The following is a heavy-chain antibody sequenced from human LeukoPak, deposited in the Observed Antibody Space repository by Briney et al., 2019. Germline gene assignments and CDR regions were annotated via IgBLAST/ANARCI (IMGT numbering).Heavy chain of an antibody. CDR1: RYSFTNCW. J-gene: IGHJ4*02. CDR2: IYPGDSDT. CDR3: ARHRGFILATSGPYYFDY. Sequence: GESLKICCKGSRYSFTNCWTGWVRQMPGKGLEWMGIIYPGDSDTRYSPSFQGQVTISADKSSTTAYLQWSSLEASDTAIYYCARHRGFILATSGPYYFDYWGQGTLVTVSS. V-gene: IGHV5-51*01. D-gene: IGHD5-12*01.